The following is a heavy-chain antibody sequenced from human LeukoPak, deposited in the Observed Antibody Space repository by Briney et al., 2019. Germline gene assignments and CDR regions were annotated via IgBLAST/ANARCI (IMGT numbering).Heavy chain of an antibody. J-gene: IGHJ3*02. D-gene: IGHD3-3*01. CDR2: IYTSRST. V-gene: IGHV4-4*07. CDR1: GGSISSYY. CDR3: AGSGYSLDAFDI. Sequence: PSETLSLTCTVSGGSISSYYWSWIRQPAGKGLEWIGRIYTSRSTNYNPALRSRVTISVDKPKNQFSLKLSSVTAADTAVYYCAGSGYSLDAFDIWGQGTMVTVSS.